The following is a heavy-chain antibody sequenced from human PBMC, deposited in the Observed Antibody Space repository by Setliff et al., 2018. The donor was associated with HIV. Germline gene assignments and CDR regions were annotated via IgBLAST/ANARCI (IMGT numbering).Heavy chain of an antibody. Sequence: PGGSLRLSCAASGFSFDDYTIHWIRQTPGKGLEWVSLISWDGDITYYADSVKGRFTISRDNSENSLSLQMSSLRIEDSAFYCCARDINSKSISVAFDNWGPGTQVTSPQ. CDR3: ARDINSKSISVAFDN. CDR2: ISWDGDIT. D-gene: IGHD6-19*01. J-gene: IGHJ4*02. CDR1: GFSFDDYT. V-gene: IGHV3-43*01.